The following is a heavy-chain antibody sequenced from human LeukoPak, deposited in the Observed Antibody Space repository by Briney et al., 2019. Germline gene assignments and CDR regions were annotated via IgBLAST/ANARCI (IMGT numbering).Heavy chain of an antibody. CDR1: GFTFRHYA. V-gene: IGHV3-23*01. J-gene: IGHJ3*02. CDR3: ARDSQSWGDYDAFDI. CDR2: IGGSGGST. D-gene: IGHD4-17*01. Sequence: PGGSLRLSCAASGFTFRHYAMSWVRQAPGKGLEWMSAIGGSGGSTYYADSVKGRFTISRDNFKNTLYLEMNSLRAEDTAIYYCARDSQSWGDYDAFDIWGQGTMVTVSS.